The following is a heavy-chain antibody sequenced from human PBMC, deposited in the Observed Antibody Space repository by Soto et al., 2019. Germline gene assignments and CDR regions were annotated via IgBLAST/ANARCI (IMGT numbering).Heavy chain of an antibody. D-gene: IGHD2-2*01. CDR1: GGSISGYY. CDR3: AKQPASIRTFDY. Sequence: PSETLSLTCTVSGGSISGYYWSWIRQPPGKGLEWIGYIYYSGNTNYNPSLKSRVTMSVDTSNSQFSLKLSSVTAADTAVYYCAKQPASIRTFDYWGQGAMVTVSS. V-gene: IGHV4-59*08. J-gene: IGHJ4*02. CDR2: IYYSGNT.